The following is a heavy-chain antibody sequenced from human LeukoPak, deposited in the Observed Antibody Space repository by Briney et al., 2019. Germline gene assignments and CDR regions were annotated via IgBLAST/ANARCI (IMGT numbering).Heavy chain of an antibody. J-gene: IGHJ4*02. CDR2: INPNSGDT. Sequence: ASVKVSCKASGYTFTGYYMHWARQAPGQGLEWMGWINPNSGDTNYAQKFQGRVTMTRDTSISTAYMELSRLRSDDTAVYYCARARGVLGRHYFDYWGQGTLVTVSS. D-gene: IGHD5/OR15-5a*01. V-gene: IGHV1-2*02. CDR1: GYTFTGYY. CDR3: ARARGVLGRHYFDY.